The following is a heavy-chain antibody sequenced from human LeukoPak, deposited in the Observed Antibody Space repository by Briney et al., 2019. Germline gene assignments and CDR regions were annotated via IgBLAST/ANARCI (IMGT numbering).Heavy chain of an antibody. Sequence: GGSLRLSCAASGFTFGNYWMHWVRQAPGKGLVRVSRINYDGRSIIYADSVKSRFTISRDNAKNTLYLQINSLRVEDTAVYYCARGGSPPEALGDALNIWGQGTTVIVSS. CDR2: INYDGRSI. J-gene: IGHJ3*02. CDR1: GFTFGNYW. D-gene: IGHD1-26*01. V-gene: IGHV3-74*01. CDR3: ARGGSPPEALGDALNI.